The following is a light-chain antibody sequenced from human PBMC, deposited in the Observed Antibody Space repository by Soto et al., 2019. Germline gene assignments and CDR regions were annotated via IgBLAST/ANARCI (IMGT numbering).Light chain of an antibody. Sequence: QPVLTQSPSASASLGASVKLTCTLSSGHSSYAIAWHQQQPEKGPRYLMKLNSDGSHSKGDGIPDRFSGSSSGAERYLTIASLQYEDEADYYCQTWDTASHVLFGGGTKLTVL. CDR3: QTWDTASHVL. CDR2: LNSDGSH. V-gene: IGLV4-69*01. J-gene: IGLJ2*01. CDR1: SGHSSYA.